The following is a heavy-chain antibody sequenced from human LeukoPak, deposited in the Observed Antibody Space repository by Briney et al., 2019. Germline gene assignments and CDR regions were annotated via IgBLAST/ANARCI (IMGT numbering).Heavy chain of an antibody. D-gene: IGHD2-2*03. V-gene: IGHV4-39*07. CDR2: IYYSGST. J-gene: IGHJ5*02. CDR3: ARLLRVGYCSTTTCNWFDP. Sequence: SETLSLTCSVSVGSISSYYWSWIRQPPGKGLEWIGSIYYSGSTYYSPSLKSRVTISVDTSKNQFSLKLSSVTAADTAVYYCARLLRVGYCSTTTCNWFDPWGQGTLVTVSS. CDR1: VGSISSYY.